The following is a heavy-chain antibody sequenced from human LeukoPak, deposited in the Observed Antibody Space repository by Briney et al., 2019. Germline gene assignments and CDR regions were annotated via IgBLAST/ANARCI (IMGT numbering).Heavy chain of an antibody. J-gene: IGHJ4*02. D-gene: IGHD2-15*01. CDR3: ARARVAATPCFDY. Sequence: GGSLRLSCAASGLTFSDYYMSWIRQAPGKGLEWVSYISSSGSTIYYADSVKGRFTISRDNAKNSLYLQMNSLRAEDTAVYYCARARVAATPCFDYWGQGTLVTVSS. CDR2: ISSSGSTI. CDR1: GLTFSDYY. V-gene: IGHV3-11*04.